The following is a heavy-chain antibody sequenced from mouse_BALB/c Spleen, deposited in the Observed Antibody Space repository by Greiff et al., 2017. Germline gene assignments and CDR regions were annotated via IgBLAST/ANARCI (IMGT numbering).Heavy chain of an antibody. Sequence: VQLQQSGAELMKPGASVKISCKATGYTFSSYWMHWVKQRPGQGLEWIGYINPSTGYTEYNQKFKDKATLTADKSSSTAYMQLSSLTSEDSAVYYCASMITGFAYWGQGTLVTVSA. CDR2: INPSTGYT. CDR3: ASMITGFAY. J-gene: IGHJ3*01. V-gene: IGHV1S26*01. CDR1: GYTFSSYW. D-gene: IGHD2-4*01.